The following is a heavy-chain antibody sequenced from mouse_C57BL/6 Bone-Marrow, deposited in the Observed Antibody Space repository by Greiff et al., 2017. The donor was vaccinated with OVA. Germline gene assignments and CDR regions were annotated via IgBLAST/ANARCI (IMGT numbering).Heavy chain of an antibody. CDR3: ARQGGSNYGGFAY. D-gene: IGHD2-5*01. V-gene: IGHV5-9*01. CDR1: GFTFSSYT. Sequence: DVQLVESGGGLVKPGGSLKLSCAASGFTFSSYTMSWVRQTPEKRLEWVATISGGGGNTYYPDSVKGRFTISRDNAQNTLYLQMSSLRSEDTAWYDGARQGGSNYGGFAYWGQGTTLTVSS. J-gene: IGHJ2*01. CDR2: ISGGGGNT.